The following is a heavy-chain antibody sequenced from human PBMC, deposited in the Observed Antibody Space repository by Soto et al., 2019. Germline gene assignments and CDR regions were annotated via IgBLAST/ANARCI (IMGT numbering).Heavy chain of an antibody. CDR1: GLTFSRSG. Sequence: QVQLVESGGGVVQPGRSLRLSCEASGLTFSRSGMHWVRQAPGKGLEWVAVISYDGGQKYYADSMKGRFTISRDNSKNTLYLQMNSPRVEDTAVYYCANKGRQWLPGEHWGQGTLVTVSS. V-gene: IGHV3-30*18. J-gene: IGHJ4*02. CDR2: ISYDGGQK. CDR3: ANKGRQWLPGEH. D-gene: IGHD6-19*01.